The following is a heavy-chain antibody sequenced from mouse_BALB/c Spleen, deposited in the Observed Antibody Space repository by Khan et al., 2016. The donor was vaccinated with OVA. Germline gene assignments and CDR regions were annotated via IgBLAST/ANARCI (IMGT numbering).Heavy chain of an antibody. CDR1: GYTFTNYG. D-gene: IGHD2-10*01. Sequence: QIQLVQSGPELKKPGETVKISCKASGYTFTNYGMNWVKQSPGKALKWMGWINTYTGEPTYADDFKGRFAFSLETSASAAYLQNKHLKNEDTATYFCARPPYFSYTLDYWGQGTSVTVSS. CDR3: ARPPYFSYTLDY. V-gene: IGHV9-3-1*01. CDR2: INTYTGEP. J-gene: IGHJ4*01.